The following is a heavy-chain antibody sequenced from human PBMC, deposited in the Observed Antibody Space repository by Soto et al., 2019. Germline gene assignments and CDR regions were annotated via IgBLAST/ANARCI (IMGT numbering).Heavy chain of an antibody. J-gene: IGHJ4*02. CDR1: GFTFSSYG. D-gene: IGHD3-9*01. CDR2: ISYDGSNK. V-gene: IGHV3-30*18. CDR3: AKGPPLDYDILTCYYPFDY. Sequence: QVQLVESGGGVVQPGRSLRISCAASGFTFSSYGMQWVRQARGKGLEWVAVISYDGSNKYYADSVKGRFTISRDNSKITLYLQMHSLRPEDMALYYCAKGPPLDYDILTCYYPFDYWGQGTLVIVSS.